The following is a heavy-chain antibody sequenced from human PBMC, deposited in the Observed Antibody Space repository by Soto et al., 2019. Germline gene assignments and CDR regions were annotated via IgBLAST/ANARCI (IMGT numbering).Heavy chain of an antibody. J-gene: IGHJ6*03. CDR1: AYTLTELS. V-gene: IGHV1-24*01. CDR2: FDPEDGET. D-gene: IGHD3-10*01. Sequence: ASLKVSCKVSAYTLTELSMHWVRQAPGKGLEWLGGFDPEDGETIYAQKFQGRVTMTEDTSTDTAYMELSSLRSEDTAVYYCATSRYYSGSGSLPYYMDVWGKGTTVTVSS. CDR3: ATSRYYSGSGSLPYYMDV.